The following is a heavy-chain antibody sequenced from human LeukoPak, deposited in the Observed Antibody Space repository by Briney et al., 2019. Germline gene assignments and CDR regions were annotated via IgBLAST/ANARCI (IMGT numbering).Heavy chain of an antibody. V-gene: IGHV3-15*01. Sequence: GGSLRLSCAASGFTFSNAWMSWVRQAPGKGLDWVGRIKSKTDVGTTDYAAPVKGRFTISRDDSKNTLYLQMNSLKTEDTAVYYCTTEDIVLMVYAIWGQGTLVTVSS. CDR2: IKSKTDVGTT. D-gene: IGHD2-8*01. CDR1: GFTFSNAW. J-gene: IGHJ4*02. CDR3: TTEDIVLMVYAI.